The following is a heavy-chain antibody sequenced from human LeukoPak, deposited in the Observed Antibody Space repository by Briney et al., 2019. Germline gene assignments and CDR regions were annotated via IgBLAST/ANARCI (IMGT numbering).Heavy chain of an antibody. V-gene: IGHV4-59*01. D-gene: IGHD3-16*02. CDR2: IYYSGST. J-gene: IGHJ4*02. Sequence: PSETLSLTCTVSGGSISSYYWSWIRQPPGKGLEWIGYIYYSGSTNYNPSLKGRVTISVDTSKNQFSLKLSSVTAADTAVYYCAGAQDTFGGVIALDYWGQGTLVTVSS. CDR1: GGSISSYY. CDR3: AGAQDTFGGVIALDY.